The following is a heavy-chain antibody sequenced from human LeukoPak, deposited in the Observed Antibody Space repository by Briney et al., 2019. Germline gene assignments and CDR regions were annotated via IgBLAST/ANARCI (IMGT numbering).Heavy chain of an antibody. CDR1: GGSISSGGYS. V-gene: IGHV4-61*08. CDR3: ARGGVAAADSNPYYFDY. CDR2: IYYSGST. D-gene: IGHD6-13*01. Sequence: SETLSLTCAVSGGSISSGGYSWSWIRQPPGKGLEWIGYIYYSGSTNYNPSLKSRVTISVDTSKNQFSLKLSSVTAADTAVYYCARGGVAAADSNPYYFDYWGQGTLVTVSS. J-gene: IGHJ4*02.